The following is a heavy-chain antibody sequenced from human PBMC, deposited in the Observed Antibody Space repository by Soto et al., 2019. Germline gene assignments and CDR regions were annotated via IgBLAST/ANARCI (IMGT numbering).Heavy chain of an antibody. CDR1: GFTVSDFY. V-gene: IGHV3-11*06. CDR3: ARDRYSYYDFWSGSLPYYYYGMDV. Sequence: GGSLRLSCTASGFTVSDFYMSWIRQAPGKGLEWLSYIGHSRSYTNYADSVRGRFTVSRDGTKNSLYLQMNSLRPEDTAVYYCARDRYSYYDFWSGSLPYYYYGMDVWGQGTTVTVSS. D-gene: IGHD3-3*01. J-gene: IGHJ6*02. CDR2: IGHSRSYT.